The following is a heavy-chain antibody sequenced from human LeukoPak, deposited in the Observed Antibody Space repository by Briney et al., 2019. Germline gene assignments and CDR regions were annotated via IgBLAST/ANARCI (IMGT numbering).Heavy chain of an antibody. J-gene: IGHJ4*02. D-gene: IGHD3-9*01. Sequence: SETLSLTCAVYGGSFSDYYWNWIRQPPGKGLEWIGEINHSGSTNYNPSLKSRVTIPVDTSKNQFSLKLTSVTAADTAMYYCARKDILTAYPFGYWGQGTLVTVSS. V-gene: IGHV4-34*01. CDR1: GGSFSDYY. CDR2: INHSGST. CDR3: ARKDILTAYPFGY.